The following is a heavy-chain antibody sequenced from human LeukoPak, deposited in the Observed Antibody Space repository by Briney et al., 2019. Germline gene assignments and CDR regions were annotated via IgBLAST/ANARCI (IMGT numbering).Heavy chain of an antibody. CDR2: TRVSDGGA. J-gene: IGHJ3*01. CDR1: GFTFHTYA. D-gene: IGHD1-26*01. CDR3: AKEPRWELLHSFDV. Sequence: GGSLRLSCAASGFTFHTYAMMWVRQAPGKGLEWVSSTRVSDGGAFYADSVKGRFTISRDNSENTLFLQMNGLRAEDTAVYYCAKEPRWELLHSFDVWGQGTMVTVSS. V-gene: IGHV3-23*01.